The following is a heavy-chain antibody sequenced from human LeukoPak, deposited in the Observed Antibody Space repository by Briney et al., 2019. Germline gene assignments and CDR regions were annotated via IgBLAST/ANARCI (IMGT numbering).Heavy chain of an antibody. D-gene: IGHD5-18*01. CDR3: ARGTVDTAMVYYFGY. J-gene: IGHJ4*02. V-gene: IGHV1-69*05. Sequence: GASVKVSCKASGGTFSSYAISWVRQAPGQGLEWMGGIIPIFGTANYAQKFQGRVTITTDESTSTAYMELSSLRSEDTAVYYCARGTVDTAMVYYFGYWGQGTLVTVSS. CDR2: IIPIFGTA. CDR1: GGTFSSYA.